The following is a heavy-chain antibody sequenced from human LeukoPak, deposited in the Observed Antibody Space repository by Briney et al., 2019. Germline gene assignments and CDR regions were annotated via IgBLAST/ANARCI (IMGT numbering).Heavy chain of an antibody. J-gene: IGHJ4*02. V-gene: IGHV3-7*01. CDR2: IKQDGSEK. CDR3: ARDSGTTVTLGEPDY. CDR1: GFTFSSYW. Sequence: PGGSLRLSCAASGFTFSSYWMSWVRQAPGKGLEWVANIKQDGSEKNYVDSVKGRFTISRDNAKNSLYLQMDSLRAGDTAVYYCARDSGTTVTLGEPDYWGQGTLVTVSS. D-gene: IGHD4-17*01.